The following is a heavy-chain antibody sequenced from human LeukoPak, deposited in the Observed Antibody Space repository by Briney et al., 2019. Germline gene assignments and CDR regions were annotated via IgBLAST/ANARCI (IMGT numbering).Heavy chain of an antibody. CDR2: INQDGSEK. J-gene: IGHJ4*02. CDR3: ARVRYFDWLGPFDY. Sequence: PGGSLRLSCAASGFTFSSYEMNWVRQAPGQGLEWVANINQDGSEKYYLDSAKGRFTISRDNARNSLYLQVNSPRAEDTAVYYCARVRYFDWLGPFDYWGQGTLVTVSS. CDR1: GFTFSSYE. V-gene: IGHV3-7*01. D-gene: IGHD3-9*01.